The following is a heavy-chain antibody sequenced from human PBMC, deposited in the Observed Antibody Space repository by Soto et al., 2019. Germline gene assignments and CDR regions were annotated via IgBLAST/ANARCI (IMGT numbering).Heavy chain of an antibody. J-gene: IGHJ4*02. Sequence: EVQLGESGGGLVQPGGSLRLSCAASGFTFSSYWMHWVRQAPGKGLVWVSRINSDGSRTSYADSVKGRFTISRDNAKNALYLQMNGLRAEDTAVYYCARGIAVAGKGSRYYFYYWGQVTLVTVSS. D-gene: IGHD6-19*01. CDR1: GFTFSSYW. CDR3: ARGIAVAGKGSRYYFYY. V-gene: IGHV3-74*01. CDR2: INSDGSRT.